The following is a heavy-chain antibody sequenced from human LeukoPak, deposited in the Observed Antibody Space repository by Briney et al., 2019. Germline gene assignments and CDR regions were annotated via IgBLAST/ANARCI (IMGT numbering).Heavy chain of an antibody. CDR2: IDQSGGRN. V-gene: IGHV3-7*05. CDR3: ARLGVSADY. Sequence: PGGSLRLSCAASGFTFSRFWMNWVRQAPGRGLEWVANIDQSGGRNNYVDSVKGRFTISRDNAKNSLYLQMNSLRAEDTALYYCARLGVSADYWGQGTLVTVSS. J-gene: IGHJ4*02. D-gene: IGHD3-16*01. CDR1: GFTFSRFW.